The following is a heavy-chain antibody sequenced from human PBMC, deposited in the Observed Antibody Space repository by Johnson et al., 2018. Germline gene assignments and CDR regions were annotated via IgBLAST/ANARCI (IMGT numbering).Heavy chain of an antibody. V-gene: IGHV3-7*01. Sequence: VQLVESGGGLVQPGGSLRLSCAASGFTFSSYWMSWARQAPGKGLEWVANINQDETKKYYVDSVNGRFTIARDNAKNSLYLQMNSRRAEDTAVYYCARPHWEDNIWGQGTMVTVSS. CDR3: ARPHWEDNI. J-gene: IGHJ3*02. CDR1: GFTFSSYW. D-gene: IGHD7-27*01. CDR2: INQDETKK.